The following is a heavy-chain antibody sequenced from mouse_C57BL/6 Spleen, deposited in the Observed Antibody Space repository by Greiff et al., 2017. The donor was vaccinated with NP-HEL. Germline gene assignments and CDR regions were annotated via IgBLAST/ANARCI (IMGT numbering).Heavy chain of an antibody. J-gene: IGHJ2*01. V-gene: IGHV5-4*01. Sequence: EVHLVESGGGLVKPGGSLKLSCAASGFTFSSYAMSWVRQTPEKRLEWVATISDGGSYTYYPDNVKGRFTISRDNAKNNLYLQMSHLKSEDTAMYYCARDGPTMITFNYFDYWGQGTTLTVSS. D-gene: IGHD2-4*01. CDR1: GFTFSSYA. CDR2: ISDGGSYT. CDR3: ARDGPTMITFNYFDY.